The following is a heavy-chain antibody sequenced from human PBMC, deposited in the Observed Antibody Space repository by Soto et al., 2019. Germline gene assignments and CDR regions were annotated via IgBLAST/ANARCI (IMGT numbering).Heavy chain of an antibody. V-gene: IGHV6-1*01. CDR2: TYYRSKWYN. J-gene: IGHJ5*02. D-gene: IGHD6-6*01. CDR3: ARELSSSATFDNWFDP. CDR1: GHSVSSSSAT. Sequence: PSQTLSLTCAISGHSVSSSSATWNWIRQSPSRGLEWLGRTYYRSKWYNDYAVSVKSRITISADASKNQISLQLSSVTPEDTAVYYCARELSSSATFDNWFDPWGQGTLVTVSS.